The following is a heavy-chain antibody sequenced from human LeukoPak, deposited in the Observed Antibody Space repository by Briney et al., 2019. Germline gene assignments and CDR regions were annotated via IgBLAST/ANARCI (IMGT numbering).Heavy chain of an antibody. J-gene: IGHJ6*02. Sequence: GGSLRLSCAASGFTFSSYAMSWVRQAPGKGLEWVSAISGSGGSTYYADSVKGRFTISRDNSKNTLYLQMNSLRAEDTAVYYCAKGGYCSSTSCYTLDYYYYYYGMDVWGQGTTVTVSS. V-gene: IGHV3-23*01. CDR2: ISGSGGST. CDR3: AKGGYCSSTSCYTLDYYYYYYGMDV. D-gene: IGHD2-2*02. CDR1: GFTFSSYA.